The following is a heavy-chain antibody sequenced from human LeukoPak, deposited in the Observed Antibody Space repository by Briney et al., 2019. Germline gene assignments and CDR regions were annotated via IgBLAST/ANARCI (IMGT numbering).Heavy chain of an antibody. J-gene: IGHJ4*02. CDR3: AKLFKAYSSTWIDY. CDR1: GFTFSDYY. V-gene: IGHV3-11*03. Sequence: GGSLRLSCAASGFTFSDYYMSWIRQAPGQGLEWVAYISHSSGFTNYADSVKGRFAISRDNAKNSLYLQMDSLRGEDTAIYYCAKLFKAYSSTWIDYWGQGNLVTVSS. D-gene: IGHD6-13*01. CDR2: ISHSSGFT.